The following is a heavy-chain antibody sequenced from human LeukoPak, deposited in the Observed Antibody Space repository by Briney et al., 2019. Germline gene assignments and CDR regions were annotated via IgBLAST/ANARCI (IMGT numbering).Heavy chain of an antibody. J-gene: IGHJ4*02. CDR2: IYYSGST. V-gene: IGHV4-59*08. CDR3: ARHYQGALYAYGGKPYYFDD. D-gene: IGHD4-23*01. CDR1: GGSISSYY. Sequence: PSETLSLTCTVSGGSISSYYWSWIRQPPGKGLEWIGYIYYSGSTNYNPSLKSRFTISVDTSKNQFSLKLSSVTAADTAGYYCARHYQGALYAYGGKPYYFDDWGQGTLVTVSS.